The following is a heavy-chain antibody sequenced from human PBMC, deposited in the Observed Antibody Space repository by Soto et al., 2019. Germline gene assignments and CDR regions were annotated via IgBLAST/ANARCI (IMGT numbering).Heavy chain of an antibody. J-gene: IGHJ2*01. Sequence: SGPTLVKPTQTLTLTCTFSGFSLSTSGVGVGWIRQPPGKALEWLALIYWDDDKRYSPSLKSRLTITKDTSKNQVVLTMTNMDPVDTATYYCAHSRHTYEGSGFSWWYFDLWGRGTLVTVSS. D-gene: IGHD3-10*01. CDR2: IYWDDDK. CDR1: GFSLSTSGVG. CDR3: AHSRHTYEGSGFSWWYFDL. V-gene: IGHV2-5*02.